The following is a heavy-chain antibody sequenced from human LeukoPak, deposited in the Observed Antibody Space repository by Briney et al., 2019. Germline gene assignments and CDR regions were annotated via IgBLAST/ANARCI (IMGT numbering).Heavy chain of an antibody. J-gene: IGHJ4*02. CDR2: ISANGGST. D-gene: IGHD3-3*01. CDR1: GFTFSSYA. CDR3: VRDHITIFGVVTRFDY. Sequence: GGPLRLSCSASGFTFSSYAMHWVRQAPGKGLEFVSAISANGGSTYYADSVKGRFTISRDNSKNTLYLQMSSLRAEDTAVYYCVRDHITIFGVVTRFDYWGQGTLVTVSS. V-gene: IGHV3-64D*06.